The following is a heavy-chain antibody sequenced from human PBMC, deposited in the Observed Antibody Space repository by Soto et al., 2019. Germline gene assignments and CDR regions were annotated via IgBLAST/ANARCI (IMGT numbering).Heavy chain of an antibody. D-gene: IGHD3-10*02. CDR2: ISGSAGTT. CDR1: GFTFSSYA. V-gene: IGHV3-23*01. J-gene: IGHJ6*02. CDR3: ARRDVSTGAMDV. Sequence: GGSLRLSCAASGFTFSSYAMRWVRQAPGKGLEWVSAISGSAGTTYYADSVKGRFTISRDNSKNILYLQMNSLRAEDTAVYFCARRDVSTGAMDVWGQGPTVTVSS.